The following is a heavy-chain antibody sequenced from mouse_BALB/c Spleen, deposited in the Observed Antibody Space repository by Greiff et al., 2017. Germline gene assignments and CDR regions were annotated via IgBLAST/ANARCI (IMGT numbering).Heavy chain of an antibody. Sequence: VQLQQSGPQLVRPGASVKISCKASGYSFTSYWMHWVKQRPGQGLEWIGMIDPSDSETRLNQKFKDKATLTVDKSSSTAYMQLSSPTSEDSAVYYCARGMSDYDEDYAMDYWGQGTSVTVSS. V-gene: IGHV1S127*01. CDR3: ARGMSDYDEDYAMDY. CDR2: IDPSDSET. J-gene: IGHJ4*01. CDR1: GYSFTSYW. D-gene: IGHD2-4*01.